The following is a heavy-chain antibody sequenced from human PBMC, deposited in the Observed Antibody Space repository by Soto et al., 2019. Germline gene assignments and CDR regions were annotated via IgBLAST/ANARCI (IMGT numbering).Heavy chain of an antibody. J-gene: IGHJ5*02. CDR3: ARDHPSAYCGADCYSFLDP. V-gene: IGHV3-15*01. CDR2: IKSKTDGGTT. CDR1: GFTFNNAW. D-gene: IGHD2-21*02. Sequence: EVQLVESGGGLVKPGGSLRLSCAASGFTFNNAWMSWARQAPGKGLEWVGRIKSKTDGGTTDYAAPVKGRFTISRDNSKNTLYLQMNSLRTEDTAVYYCARDHPSAYCGADCYSFLDPWGQGTLVTVSS.